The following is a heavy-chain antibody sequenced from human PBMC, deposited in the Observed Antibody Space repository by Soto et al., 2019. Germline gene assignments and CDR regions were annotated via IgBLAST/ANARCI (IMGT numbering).Heavy chain of an antibody. V-gene: IGHV3-23*01. J-gene: IGHJ4*02. CDR1: GFTFSSYA. CDR3: ARENQRVPLGSYFDS. CDR2: ISGSGGST. Sequence: GGSLSLSCAASGFTFSSYAMSWVRQAPGKGLEWVSAISGSGGSTYYADSVKGRFTISRDNSKNTLYLQMNSLRAADTAVYYCARENQRVPLGSYFDSWGQGTLVTVSS.